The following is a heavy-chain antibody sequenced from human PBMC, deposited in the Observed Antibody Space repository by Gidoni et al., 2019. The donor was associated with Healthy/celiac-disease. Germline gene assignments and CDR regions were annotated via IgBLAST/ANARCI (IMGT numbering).Heavy chain of an antibody. V-gene: IGHV3-23*01. D-gene: IGHD3-3*01. CDR2: ISGRGGRT. CDR1: GFTFSSYA. J-gene: IGHJ6*02. Sequence: EVQLLESGGGLVQPGGSLRLSCAASGFTFSSYAMSWVRQAPGKGLEGGSAISGRGGRTDYADSVKGRFNIARDNSKNTMYLQMNSLRAEDTAVYYCAKDHSAGFLEWSIFRENYYYGMDVWGQGTTVTVSS. CDR3: AKDHSAGFLEWSIFRENYYYGMDV.